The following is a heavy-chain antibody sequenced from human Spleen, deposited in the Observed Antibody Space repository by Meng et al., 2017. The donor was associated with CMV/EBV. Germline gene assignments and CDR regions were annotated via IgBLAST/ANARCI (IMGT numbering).Heavy chain of an antibody. CDR2: INPSGGST. D-gene: IGHD3-3*01. CDR1: GYTFTGYY. J-gene: IGHJ4*02. CDR3: ARDRDSNYDYDY. V-gene: IGHV1-46*01. Sequence: ASVKVSCKASGYTFTGYYMHWVRQAPGQGLEWMGMINPSGGSTSYAQKFQGRVTMTRDTSTSTVYMQLSSLRAEDTAVYYCARDRDSNYDYDYWGQGTLVTVSS.